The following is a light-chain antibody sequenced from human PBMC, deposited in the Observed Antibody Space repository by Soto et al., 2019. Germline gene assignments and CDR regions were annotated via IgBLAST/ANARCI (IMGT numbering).Light chain of an antibody. J-gene: IGKJ1*01. V-gene: IGKV3-11*01. CDR1: QSVNSY. Sequence: EIVLTQSPATLSLSPGERATLSCRASQSVNSYLAWYQQKPGQAPRLLIYDASNRATGIPARFSGSGSGTDFTLTISSLEPEDFAVYYCQQRNNWPPEATFGQGTKVEIK. CDR3: QQRNNWPPEAT. CDR2: DAS.